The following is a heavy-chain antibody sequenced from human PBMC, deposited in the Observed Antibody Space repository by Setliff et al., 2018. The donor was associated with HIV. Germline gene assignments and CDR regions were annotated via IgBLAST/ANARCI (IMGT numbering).Heavy chain of an antibody. J-gene: IGHJ4*02. V-gene: IGHV3-23*01. D-gene: IGHD6-19*01. Sequence: GSLRLSCAASGFTFSDCSMNWVRQAPGKGLEWVSDITSYYVDSVKGRFTISRDNSKNTLYLQMNSLRAEDTAVYYCAKDSSGWLGYFDYWGQGTLVTVSS. CDR1: GFTFSDCS. CDR2: ITS. CDR3: AKDSSGWLGYFDY.